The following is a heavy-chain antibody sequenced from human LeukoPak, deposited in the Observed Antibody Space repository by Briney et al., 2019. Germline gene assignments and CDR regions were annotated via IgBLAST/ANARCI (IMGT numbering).Heavy chain of an antibody. D-gene: IGHD2-21*01. CDR1: GFTFSNYA. Sequence: PGGSLRLSCAASGFTFSNYAMSWVRQAPGKGLEWVSGISGSGGATYYADSVKGRFTISRDNSKNTLYLQMSDLRAEDTAVYYCAKKVITYYYGMDVWGQGTTVTVSS. CDR2: ISGSGGAT. V-gene: IGHV3-23*01. J-gene: IGHJ6*02. CDR3: AKKVITYYYGMDV.